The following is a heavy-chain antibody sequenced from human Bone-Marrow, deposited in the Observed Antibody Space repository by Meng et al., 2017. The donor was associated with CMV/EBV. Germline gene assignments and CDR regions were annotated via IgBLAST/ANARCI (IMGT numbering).Heavy chain of an antibody. Sequence: GESPKLSCAASGFTFSSYAMSWVRQAPGKGLEWVSYSSSSSSTIYYADSVKGRFTISRDNAKNSLSLQMNSLRAEDTAVYYCARGRGGLYYYYYGMDVWGQGTTVTVSS. CDR2: SSSSSSTI. J-gene: IGHJ6*02. CDR3: ARGRGGLYYYYYGMDV. V-gene: IGHV3-48*04. D-gene: IGHD3-16*01. CDR1: GFTFSSYA.